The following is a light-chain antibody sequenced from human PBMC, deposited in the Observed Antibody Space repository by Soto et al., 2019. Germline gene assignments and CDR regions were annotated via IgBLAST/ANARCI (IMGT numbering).Light chain of an antibody. CDR1: QDISNS. V-gene: IGKV1-33*01. CDR2: EAS. CDR3: QHYDNLPRYT. Sequence: DIQMTQSPSSLSTSVGERVTITSQASQDISNSLNWYQQKPGKAPNLLIYEASKLQTGVPSRFSGGGSGTHFTFTISNLQPEDIATYYCQHYDNLPRYTFGLGTKLEIK. J-gene: IGKJ2*01.